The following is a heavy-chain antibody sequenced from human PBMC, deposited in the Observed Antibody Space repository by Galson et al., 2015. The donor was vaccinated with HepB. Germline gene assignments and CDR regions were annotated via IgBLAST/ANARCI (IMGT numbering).Heavy chain of an antibody. V-gene: IGHV5-51*01. D-gene: IGHD5-18*01. CDR1: GYSFTSYW. Sequence: QSGAEVKKPGESLKISCKGSGYSFTSYWIGWVRQMPGKGLEWMGIIYPGDSDTRYSPSFQGQVTISADKSISTAYLQWSSLKASVTTMYYFARHDTRYSSAPFVPCGQGSLVTVSS. CDR3: ARHDTRYSSAPFVP. CDR2: IYPGDSDT. J-gene: IGHJ5*02.